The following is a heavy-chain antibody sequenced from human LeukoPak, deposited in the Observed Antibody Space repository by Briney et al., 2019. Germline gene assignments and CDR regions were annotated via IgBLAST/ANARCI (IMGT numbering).Heavy chain of an antibody. J-gene: IGHJ4*02. Sequence: GGSLRLSCAASGFTFSSYAMSWVRQAPGKGLEWVSAISGSGGSTYYADSVKGRFTIARDNSKNTLYLQMNSLRAEDTAVYYCAKDLALRDIVVVVAATGSPIDYWGQGTLVTVSS. CDR1: GFTFSSYA. CDR3: AKDLALRDIVVVVAATGSPIDY. V-gene: IGHV3-23*01. D-gene: IGHD2-15*01. CDR2: ISGSGGST.